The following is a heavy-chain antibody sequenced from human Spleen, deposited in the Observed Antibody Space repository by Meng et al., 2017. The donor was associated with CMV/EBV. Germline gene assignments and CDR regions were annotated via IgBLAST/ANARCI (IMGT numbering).Heavy chain of an antibody. CDR2: IKEDGSEK. Sequence: GGSLRLSCAASGFTFSDYWMSWVRQAPGEGLEWVANIKEDGSEKGYVDSVKGRFTISRDNANDSLYLQMNSLRAEDTAVYYCARDDHRNYDFWSGDPNYYGMDVWGQGTTVTVSS. J-gene: IGHJ6*02. CDR3: ARDDHRNYDFWSGDPNYYGMDV. CDR1: GFTFSDYW. V-gene: IGHV3-7*01. D-gene: IGHD3-3*01.